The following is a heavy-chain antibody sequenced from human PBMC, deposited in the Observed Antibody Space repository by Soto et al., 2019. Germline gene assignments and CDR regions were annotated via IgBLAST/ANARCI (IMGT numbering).Heavy chain of an antibody. CDR3: ARSLGSAAGWSFDV. Sequence: PSETLSLTCTVSGAPMSDYFWTWIRLPAGQRLEWIGRKSISGSTDYNPSLKGRASMSVDTSKNQFSLRLTSVTAADTALYYCARSLGSAAGWSFDVWGQGILVTVSS. J-gene: IGHJ4*02. D-gene: IGHD3-16*01. CDR2: KSISGST. CDR1: GAPMSDYF. V-gene: IGHV4-4*07.